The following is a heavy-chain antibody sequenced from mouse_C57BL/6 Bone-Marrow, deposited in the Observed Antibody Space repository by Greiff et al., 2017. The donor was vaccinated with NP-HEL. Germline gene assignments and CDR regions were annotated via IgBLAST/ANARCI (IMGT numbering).Heavy chain of an antibody. D-gene: IGHD1-1*01. Sequence: QVQLQQSGAELVRPGASVTLSCKASGYTFTDYEMHWVKQTPVHGLEWIGAIDPETGGTAYNQKFKGKAILTADKSSSTAYMELRSLTSEYSAVYYCTNLYYYGSRYYYAMDYWGQGTSVTVS. V-gene: IGHV1-15*01. J-gene: IGHJ4*01. CDR2: IDPETGGT. CDR1: GYTFTDYE. CDR3: TNLYYYGSRYYYAMDY.